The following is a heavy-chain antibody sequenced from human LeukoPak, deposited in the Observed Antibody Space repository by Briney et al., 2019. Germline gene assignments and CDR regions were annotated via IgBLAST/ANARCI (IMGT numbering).Heavy chain of an antibody. CDR1: GFTASRNY. J-gene: IGHJ4*02. CDR3: ATTLNIATAGYF. D-gene: IGHD6-13*01. V-gene: IGHV3-66*01. Sequence: GGSLRLSCAASGFTASRNYMSWGRQAPGKGVEWVSVIYSGGSTYYADSVKGRFTISRDNSKNTLYLQMNSLRAEDTAVYYCATTLNIATAGYFWGQGTLVTVSS. CDR2: IYSGGST.